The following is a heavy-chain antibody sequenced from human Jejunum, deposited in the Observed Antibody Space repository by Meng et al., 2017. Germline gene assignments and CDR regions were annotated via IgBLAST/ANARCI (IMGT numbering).Heavy chain of an antibody. V-gene: IGHV4-39*07. Sequence: SETLSLTCTVSGCSIRSSNYYWGWIRQSPGKGLEWIGSMYYSGSTYYNPSLRSRVTISLDTSKNQFSLKLSSVTAADTAYYYCAGAPSGSSSVWYSPFDYWGQGTLVTVSS. D-gene: IGHD6-19*01. CDR3: AGAPSGSSSVWYSPFDY. J-gene: IGHJ4*02. CDR2: MYYSGST. CDR1: GCSIRSSNYY.